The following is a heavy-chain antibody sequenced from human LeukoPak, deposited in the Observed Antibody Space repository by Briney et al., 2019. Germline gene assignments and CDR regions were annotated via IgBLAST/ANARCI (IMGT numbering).Heavy chain of an antibody. CDR2: IIPIFGTA. J-gene: IGHJ5*02. Sequence: ASVKVSCKASGGTFSSYAISWVRQAPGQGLEWMGGIIPIFGTANYEQKFQGRVTITTDESTSTDSMELSSLRSEDTAVYYCARYPYCGGDCSDIGNWFDPWGQGTLVTVSS. CDR3: ARYPYCGGDCSDIGNWFDP. CDR1: GGTFSSYA. V-gene: IGHV1-69*05. D-gene: IGHD2-21*02.